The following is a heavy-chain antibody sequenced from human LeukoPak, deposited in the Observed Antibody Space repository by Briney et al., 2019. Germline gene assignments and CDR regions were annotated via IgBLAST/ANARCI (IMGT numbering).Heavy chain of an antibody. J-gene: IGHJ5*02. V-gene: IGHV4-39*07. D-gene: IGHD3-10*01. Sequence: SETLSLTCTVSGGPISSSSYYWGWIRQPPGKGLDWIGSIYYSGSTYYNPSLKSRVTISVDTSKNQFSLKLSSVTAADTAVYYCARDHSGSYYNRWGQGTLVTVSS. CDR2: IYYSGST. CDR1: GGPISSSSYY. CDR3: ARDHSGSYYNR.